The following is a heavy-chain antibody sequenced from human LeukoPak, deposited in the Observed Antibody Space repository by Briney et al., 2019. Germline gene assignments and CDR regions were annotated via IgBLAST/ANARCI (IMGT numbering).Heavy chain of an antibody. CDR1: GVSISSGGYY. J-gene: IGHJ4*02. CDR2: IYHSGST. D-gene: IGHD5-18*01. CDR3: ARGGDTAMVTFDY. V-gene: IGHV4-30-2*01. Sequence: TLSLTCTVSGVSISSGGYYWSWIRQPPGKGLEWIGYIYHSGSTYYNPSLKSRVTISVDRSKNQFSLKLSSVTAADTAVYYCARGGDTAMVTFDYWGQGTLVTVSS.